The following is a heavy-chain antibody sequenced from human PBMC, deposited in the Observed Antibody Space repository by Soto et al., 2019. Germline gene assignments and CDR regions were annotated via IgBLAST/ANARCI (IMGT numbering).Heavy chain of an antibody. CDR1: GYTFTGYY. CDR3: ARGPIVPIYGMDV. Sequence: ASMKVSYKASGYTFTGYYMHWVRQAPGQGLEWMGWINPNSCGTNYAQKFQGRVPMTRNTSISTAYMDLSRLRSDDTAVYYWARGPIVPIYGMDVWGQGPTVTVSS. V-gene: IGHV1-2*02. J-gene: IGHJ6*02. D-gene: IGHD5-12*01. CDR2: INPNSCGT.